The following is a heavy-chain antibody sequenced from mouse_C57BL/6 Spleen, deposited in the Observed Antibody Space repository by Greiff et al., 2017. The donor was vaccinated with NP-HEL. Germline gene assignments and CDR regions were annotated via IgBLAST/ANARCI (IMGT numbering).Heavy chain of an antibody. Sequence: VQLQQSGAELVKPGASVKISCKASGYAFSSYCMNWVKQRPGKGLEWIGQIYPGDGDTNYNGKFKGKATLTADKSSSTAYMQLSSLTSEDSAVYFCARGSNLWFAYWGQGTLVTVSA. CDR1: GYAFSSYC. J-gene: IGHJ3*01. CDR2: IYPGDGDT. CDR3: ARGSNLWFAY. D-gene: IGHD2-5*01. V-gene: IGHV1-80*01.